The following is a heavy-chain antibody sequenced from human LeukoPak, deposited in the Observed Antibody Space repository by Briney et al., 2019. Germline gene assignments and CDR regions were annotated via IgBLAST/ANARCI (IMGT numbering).Heavy chain of an antibody. V-gene: IGHV3-74*01. CDR1: GFTFNTYW. CDR2: ISPNGDKT. Sequence: PGGSLTLSCEASGFTFNTYWMHWVRQAPGKGLVWVSRISPNGDKTNYADSVKGRFTLSRDTAKNTLYLQMNSLRAEDAAVYYCVRARGDGSYGYFDWWGQGTLVTVSS. CDR3: VRARGDGSYGYFDW. J-gene: IGHJ4*02. D-gene: IGHD6-19*01.